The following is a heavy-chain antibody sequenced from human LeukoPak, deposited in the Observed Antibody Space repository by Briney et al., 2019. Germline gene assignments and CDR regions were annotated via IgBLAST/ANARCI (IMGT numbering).Heavy chain of an antibody. J-gene: IGHJ5*02. CDR1: GYSFTSYW. CDR3: ARHPSSNSWYRWFDP. V-gene: IGHV5-10-1*01. D-gene: IGHD2-2*01. CDR2: IDPSDSYT. Sequence: GESLKISCKASGYSFTSYWISWVRQMPGKGLEWMGRIDPSDSYTNYSPSFEGHVTISTDKSITTVYLQWSSLKASDTATYYCARHPSSNSWYRWFDPGGQGTLVTVSS.